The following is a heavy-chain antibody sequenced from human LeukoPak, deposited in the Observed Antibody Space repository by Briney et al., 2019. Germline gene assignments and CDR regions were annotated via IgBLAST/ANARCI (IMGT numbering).Heavy chain of an antibody. Sequence: SETLSLTCTVSGGSISSYYWSWIRQPPGKGLEWIGYIYYSGSTNYNPSLKSRVTISVDTSKNQFSLKLSSVTAADTAVYYCARAWSSGWLRGFDYWGQGTLVTVSS. CDR3: ARAWSSGWLRGFDY. CDR2: IYYSGST. V-gene: IGHV4-59*01. CDR1: GGSISSYY. J-gene: IGHJ4*02. D-gene: IGHD6-19*01.